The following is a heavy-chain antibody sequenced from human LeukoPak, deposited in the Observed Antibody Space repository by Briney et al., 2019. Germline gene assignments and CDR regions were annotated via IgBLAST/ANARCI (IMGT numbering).Heavy chain of an antibody. CDR2: IKSKTDGGTT. V-gene: IGHV3-15*01. D-gene: IGHD1-1*01. CDR1: GFTFSNAW. CDR3: ATNFMENFDY. Sequence: VTLGGSLRLSCAASGFTFSNAWMNWVRQSPGKGLEWVGRIKSKTDGGTTDYAAPVKGRFSISRDDSKNTLYLQMNSLKTEDTAVYYCATNFMENFDYWGQGTLVTVSS. J-gene: IGHJ4*02.